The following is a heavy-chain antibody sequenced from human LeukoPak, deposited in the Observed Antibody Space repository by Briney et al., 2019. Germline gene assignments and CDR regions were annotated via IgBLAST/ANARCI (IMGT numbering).Heavy chain of an antibody. V-gene: IGHV1-46*01. CDR1: GYTFTNYY. J-gene: IGHJ6*02. Sequence: GASVKVSCKASGYTFTNYYMHWVRQAPGQGLEWMGIINPSGGTTTYAHKFQDRVTMTRDTSTSTVYMEVSSLRPEDTAVYYYARPTSIIPASNVYYYYYAMDVWGQGTTVTVSS. CDR3: ARPTSIIPASNVYYYYYAMDV. D-gene: IGHD2-2*01. CDR2: INPSGGTT.